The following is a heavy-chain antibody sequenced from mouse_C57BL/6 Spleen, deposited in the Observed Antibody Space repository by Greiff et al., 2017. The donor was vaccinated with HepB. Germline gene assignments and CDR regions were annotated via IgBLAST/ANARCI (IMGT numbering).Heavy chain of an antibody. CDR2: IDPSDSET. CDR3: ARGYYAMDY. Sequence: QVQLKESGAELVRPGSSVKLSCKASGYTFTSYWMHWVKQRPIQGLEWIGNIDPSDSETHYNQKFKDKATFTVDKSSSTAYMQLSSLTSEDSAVYYCARGYYAMDYWGQGTSVTVSS. CDR1: GYTFTSYW. J-gene: IGHJ4*01. V-gene: IGHV1-52*01.